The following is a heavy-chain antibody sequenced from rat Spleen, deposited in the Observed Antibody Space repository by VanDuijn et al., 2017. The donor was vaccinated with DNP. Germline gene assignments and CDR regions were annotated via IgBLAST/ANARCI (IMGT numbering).Heavy chain of an antibody. V-gene: IGHV5-22*01. Sequence: EVQLVESGGGLVQPGRSLKLSCAASGFTFSDYYMAWVRQAPTKGLELVAYITYDGGSTYYGDSVKGRFTISRDNAKSTLSLQMNSLRSEDMATYYCARWNSSGYYFDYWGQGVMVTVSS. CDR3: ARWNSSGYYFDY. D-gene: IGHD4-3*01. CDR2: ITYDGGST. CDR1: GFTFSDYY. J-gene: IGHJ2*01.